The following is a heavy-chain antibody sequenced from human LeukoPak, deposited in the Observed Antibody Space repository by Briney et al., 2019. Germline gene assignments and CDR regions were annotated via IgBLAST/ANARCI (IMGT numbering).Heavy chain of an antibody. CDR2: ISGSGGST. CDR1: GFTFSSYA. Sequence: GGSLRLSCAASGFTFSSYAMSWVRQAPGKGLEWVSAISGSGGSTYYADPVKGRFTISRDNSKNTLYLQMNSLRAEDTAVYYCAILPQYYYDSSGPPGYYYYMDVWGKGTTVTVSS. CDR3: AILPQYYYDSSGPPGYYYYMDV. D-gene: IGHD3-22*01. V-gene: IGHV3-23*01. J-gene: IGHJ6*03.